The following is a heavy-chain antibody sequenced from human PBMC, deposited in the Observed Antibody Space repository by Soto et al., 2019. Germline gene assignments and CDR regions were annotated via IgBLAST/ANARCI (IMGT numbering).Heavy chain of an antibody. CDR1: GGSISSGGYY. V-gene: IGHV4-31*03. CDR3: ARTSGGQHYYYYGMDV. Sequence: SETLSLTCTVSGGSISSGGYYWSWIRQHPGKGLEWIGYIYYSGSTYYNPSLKSRVTISVDTSKNQFSLKLSSVTAADTAVYYCARTSGGQHYYYYGMDVWGQGTTVTVSS. J-gene: IGHJ6*02. D-gene: IGHD3-10*01. CDR2: IYYSGST.